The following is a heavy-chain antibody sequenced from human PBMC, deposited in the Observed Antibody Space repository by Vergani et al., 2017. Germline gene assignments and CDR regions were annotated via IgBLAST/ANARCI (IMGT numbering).Heavy chain of an antibody. Sequence: EVQLVESGGGLVQPGGSLRLSCAASGFTFSSYEMNWVRQAPGKGLEWVSSISSSSSYIYYADSVKGRFTISRDNAKNSLYLQMNSLRAEDTAVYYCARLVLPGTDAFDIWGQGTMVTVSS. D-gene: IGHD3-10*01. V-gene: IGHV3-48*03. J-gene: IGHJ3*02. CDR3: ARLVLPGTDAFDI. CDR1: GFTFSSYE. CDR2: ISSSSSYI.